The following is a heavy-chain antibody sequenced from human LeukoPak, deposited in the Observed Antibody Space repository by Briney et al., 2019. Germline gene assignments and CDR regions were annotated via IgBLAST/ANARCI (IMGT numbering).Heavy chain of an antibody. CDR1: GYTFSSYG. V-gene: IGHV1-18*01. CDR3: ARRGGSYSHSDF. CDR2: VSAFNGNT. D-gene: IGHD1-26*01. J-gene: IGHJ4*02. Sequence: ASVKVSFKASGYTFSSYGIIWVRQAPGQGLEWMGWVSAFNGNTDYAPKLQGRVTMTTDTSTTTAYMELRSLTSDDTAVYYCARRGGSYSHSDFWSQGTLVTVSS.